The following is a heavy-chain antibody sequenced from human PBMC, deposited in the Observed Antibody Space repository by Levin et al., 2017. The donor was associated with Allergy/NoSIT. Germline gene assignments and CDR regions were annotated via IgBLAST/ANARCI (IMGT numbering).Heavy chain of an antibody. CDR2: IYYSGST. V-gene: IGHV4-59*08. Sequence: SEILSLTCTVSGGSISSYYWSWIRQPPGKGLEWIGYIYYSGSTNYNPSLKSRVTISVDTSKNQFSLKLSSVTAADTAVYYCARFILNYGDFDYWGQGTLVTVSS. D-gene: IGHD4-17*01. CDR3: ARFILNYGDFDY. CDR1: GGSISSYY. J-gene: IGHJ4*02.